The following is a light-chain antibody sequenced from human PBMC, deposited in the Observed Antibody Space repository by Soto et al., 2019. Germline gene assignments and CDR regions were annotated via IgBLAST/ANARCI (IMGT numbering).Light chain of an antibody. J-gene: IGLJ3*02. V-gene: IGLV2-18*02. CDR2: DVS. CDR1: SSDVGSYNR. CDR3: SSYTSSSAWV. Sequence: QSALTQPPSVSGSPGQSVTISCTGTSSDVGSYNRVSWYQQPPGTAPKLMIYDVSTRPSGVPDRFSGSKSSNTASLTIAGLQAEDEADYYCSSYTSSSAWVFGGGTQLAV.